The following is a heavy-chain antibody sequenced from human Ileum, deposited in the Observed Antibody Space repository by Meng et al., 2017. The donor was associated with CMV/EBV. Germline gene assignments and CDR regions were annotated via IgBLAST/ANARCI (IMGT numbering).Heavy chain of an antibody. CDR1: GFTFSSYG. CDR3: AKGRRALYGYFGMDV. CDR2: TRYDGNDK. V-gene: IGHV3-30*02. J-gene: IGHJ6*02. Sequence: GESLKISCAASGFTFSSYGIHRVRQAPGKGLEWVAFTRYDGNDKYYADSVKGRFIISRDNSKNRAYLQMNSLRAEDTAVYYCAKGRRALYGYFGMDVWGQGTTVTVSS. D-gene: IGHD3-10*01.